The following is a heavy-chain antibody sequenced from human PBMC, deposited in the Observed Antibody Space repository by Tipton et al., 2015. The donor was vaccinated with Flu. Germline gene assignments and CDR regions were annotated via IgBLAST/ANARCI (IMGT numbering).Heavy chain of an antibody. Sequence: SLRLSCAASGFTFDDYGMSRVRQAPGKGLEWVSGINWNGGTTGYVDSVKGRFIISRDNAKNSLSLQMNSLRAEDTALYFCARDRTRLASPLDYWGQGTLVTVSS. CDR2: INWNGGTT. J-gene: IGHJ4*02. CDR3: ARDRTRLASPLDY. CDR1: GFTFDDYG. V-gene: IGHV3-20*04. D-gene: IGHD1-14*01.